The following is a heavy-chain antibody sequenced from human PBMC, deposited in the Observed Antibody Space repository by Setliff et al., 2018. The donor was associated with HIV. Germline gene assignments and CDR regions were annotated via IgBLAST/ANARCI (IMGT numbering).Heavy chain of an antibody. V-gene: IGHV4-31*01. D-gene: IGHD7-27*01. CDR1: GGSISGYY. Sequence: SETLSLTCAVYGGSISGYYWSWIRQHPGKGLEWIGYIYYSGSTYYNPSLKSLVTISVDTSKNQFSLKLSSVTAADTAVYYCARAITGDSHFDIWGQGTMVTVSS. J-gene: IGHJ3*02. CDR2: IYYSGST. CDR3: ARAITGDSHFDI.